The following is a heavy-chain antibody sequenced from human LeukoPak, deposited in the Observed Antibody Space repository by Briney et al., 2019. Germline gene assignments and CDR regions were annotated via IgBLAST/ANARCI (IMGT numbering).Heavy chain of an antibody. CDR3: ARGQWEFADY. V-gene: IGHV4-61*02. CDR2: IYTSGST. J-gene: IGHJ4*02. CDR1: GGSISSGSYY. Sequence: PSETLSLTCTVSGGSISSGSYYWSWIRQPAGKGLEWIGRIYTSGSTNYNPSLKSRVTISVDTSKNQFSLKLSSVTAADTAVYYCARGQWEFADYWGQGTLVTVSS. D-gene: IGHD1-26*01.